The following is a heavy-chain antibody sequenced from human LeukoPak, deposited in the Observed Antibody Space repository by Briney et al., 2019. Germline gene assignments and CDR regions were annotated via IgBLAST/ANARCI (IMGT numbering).Heavy chain of an antibody. CDR1: GCSINSYF. Sequence: SETLSLTCSVCGCSINSYFWSRIRQPPGKGLEWIGYIYYSGSTNYNPSLESRVTISVDTSKNQFSLKLSSVTASDTAVYYCARLPYSSGWYVYWGQGILVTVSS. J-gene: IGHJ4*02. CDR3: ARLPYSSGWYVY. CDR2: IYYSGST. D-gene: IGHD6-19*01. V-gene: IGHV4-59*01.